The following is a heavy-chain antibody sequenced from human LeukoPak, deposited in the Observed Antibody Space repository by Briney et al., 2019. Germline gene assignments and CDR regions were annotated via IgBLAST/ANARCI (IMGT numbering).Heavy chain of an antibody. D-gene: IGHD3-22*01. V-gene: IGHV4-59*01. CDR1: GGSISNYY. J-gene: IGHJ4*02. Sequence: PSETLSLTCTVSGGSISNYYWSWIRQPPGKGLEWIGHIYYSGSTNYNPFLKSRVTISIDTSKNQFSLKLSSVAAADTAVYYCARWGYFYDSSGHFDYWGQGTLVTVSS. CDR3: ARWGYFYDSSGHFDY. CDR2: IYYSGST.